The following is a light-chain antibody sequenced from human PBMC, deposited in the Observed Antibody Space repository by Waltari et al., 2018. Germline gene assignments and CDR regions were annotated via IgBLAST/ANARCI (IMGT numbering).Light chain of an antibody. CDR3: QQRINWPVT. J-gene: IGKJ4*01. CDR1: QTFNNS. Sequence: SFGSSQTFNNSFAWNEHKPGQAPRLIIDDASKRFIGTADRFRRRRSGTDYTLTISSLEAEDSAVYYCQQRINWPVTFGGGTKVEIK. V-gene: IGKV3-11*01. CDR2: DAS.